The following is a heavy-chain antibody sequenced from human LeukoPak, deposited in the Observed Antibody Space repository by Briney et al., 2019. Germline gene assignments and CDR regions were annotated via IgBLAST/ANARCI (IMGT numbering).Heavy chain of an antibody. CDR3: ARSPVSSSWYGRYYYYGMDV. CDR2: MNPNSGNT. D-gene: IGHD6-13*01. J-gene: IGHJ6*02. Sequence: APVKVSCKASGYTFTSYDINWVRQATGQGLEWMGWMNPNSGNTGYAQKFQGRVTMTRNTSISTAYMELSSLRSEDTAVYYCARSPVSSSWYGRYYYYGMDVWGQGTTVTVSS. CDR1: GYTFTSYD. V-gene: IGHV1-8*01.